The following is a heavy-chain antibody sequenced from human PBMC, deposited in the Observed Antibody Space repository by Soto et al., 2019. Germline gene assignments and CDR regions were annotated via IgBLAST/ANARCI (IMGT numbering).Heavy chain of an antibody. CDR3: AADSGELLDRKDAFDI. J-gene: IGHJ3*02. CDR2: IVVGSGNT. V-gene: IGHV1-58*01. CDR1: GFTFTSSA. Sequence: ASVKVSCKASGFTFTSSAVQWVRQARGQRLEWIGWIVVGSGNTNYAQKFQERVTITRDMSTSTAYMELSSLRSEDTAVYYCAADSGELLDRKDAFDIWGQGTMVTVSS. D-gene: IGHD1-26*01.